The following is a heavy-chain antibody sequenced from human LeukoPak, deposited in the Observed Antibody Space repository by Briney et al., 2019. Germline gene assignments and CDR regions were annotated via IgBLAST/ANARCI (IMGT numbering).Heavy chain of an antibody. CDR1: GFTFDDYG. D-gene: IGHD1-26*01. V-gene: IGHV3-20*04. CDR2: INWNGGST. J-gene: IGHJ4*02. CDR3: ARDQSRAKARGSGSYPTDY. Sequence: GGSLRRSCAASGFTFDDYGMSWVRQGPGKGLEWVSNINWNGGSTGYTDSVKGRFTISRDNAKNSLYLQMNSLRAEDTALYYCARDQSRAKARGSGSYPTDYWGQGTLVTVSS.